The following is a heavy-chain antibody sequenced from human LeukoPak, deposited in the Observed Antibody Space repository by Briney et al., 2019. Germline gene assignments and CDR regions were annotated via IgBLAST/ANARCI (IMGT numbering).Heavy chain of an antibody. CDR1: GGTFSSYA. CDR3: ARDPALEGTEDYRDFGGVESVDTFDV. Sequence: SVKVSCKASGGTFSSYALSWMRQAPGQGLEWMGRVIPMFDVTDYAQKFQGRVTITADTSTGTAYMELSSLTSDDTAMYYCARDPALEGTEDYRDFGGVESVDTFDVWGQGTMVTVFS. V-gene: IGHV1-69*10. D-gene: IGHD4-23*01. CDR2: VIPMFDVT. J-gene: IGHJ3*01.